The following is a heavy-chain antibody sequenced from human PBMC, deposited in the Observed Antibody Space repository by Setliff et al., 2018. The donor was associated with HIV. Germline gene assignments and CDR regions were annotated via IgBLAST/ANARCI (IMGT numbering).Heavy chain of an antibody. V-gene: IGHV1-18*01. Sequence: KVSCKASGYTFINYHITWVRQAPGQGLEWVGSISASGVNTNYTQGRVTMTTDTSTSTAYMELRSLRSDDSAVYYCARVPVSSYYYYMDVWGKGTTVTVS. J-gene: IGHJ6*03. CDR3: ARVPVSSYYYYMDV. CDR2: ISASGVNT. D-gene: IGHD6-13*01. CDR1: GYTFINYH.